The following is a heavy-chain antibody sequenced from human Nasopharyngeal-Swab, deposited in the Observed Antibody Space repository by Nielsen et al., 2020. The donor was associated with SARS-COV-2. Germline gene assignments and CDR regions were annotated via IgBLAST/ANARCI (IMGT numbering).Heavy chain of an antibody. CDR2: ISYDGGIK. CDR1: GFTGSSYA. V-gene: IGHV3-30-3*01. J-gene: IGHJ4*02. CDR3: ARTDSGSYAAYFDY. Sequence: GGSLRLSCVASGFTGSSYAMHWVRQAPGKGLEWVAVISYDGGIKNYADSVRGRSTISRDNSKNTLYLQMDSLRPEDTAVYYCARTDSGSYAAYFDYWGQGTQVTVSS. D-gene: IGHD1-26*01.